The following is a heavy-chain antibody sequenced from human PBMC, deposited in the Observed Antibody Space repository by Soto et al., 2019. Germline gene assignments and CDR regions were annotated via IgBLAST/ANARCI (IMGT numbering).Heavy chain of an antibody. V-gene: IGHV4-31*03. CDR1: GGSITSGGYY. D-gene: IGHD3-10*01. CDR3: VRLLGFREPGGGPIDP. CDR2: IYYSGFT. J-gene: IGHJ5*02. Sequence: PSETLSLTCTVSGGSITSGGYYWSWIRQHPGKGLEWIGYIYYSGFTYYNPSLKSRVTISVDTSKNQFSLKLSSVTAADTAVYSCVRLLGFREPGGGPIDPWGQGTLVPVSS.